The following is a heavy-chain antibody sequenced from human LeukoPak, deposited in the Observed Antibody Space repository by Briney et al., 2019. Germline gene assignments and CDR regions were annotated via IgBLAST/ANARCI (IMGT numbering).Heavy chain of an antibody. J-gene: IGHJ4*02. CDR3: ARDATDYVWGSHRF. CDR1: GYTFTSYG. CDR2: ISAYNGNT. Sequence: ASVKVSCKASGYTFTSYGISWVRQAPGQGLEWMGWISAYNGNTNYAQKLQGRVTMTTDTSTSTAYMELRSLRSDDTAVYYCARDATDYVWGSHRFWGQGTLVTVSS. D-gene: IGHD3-16*02. V-gene: IGHV1-18*01.